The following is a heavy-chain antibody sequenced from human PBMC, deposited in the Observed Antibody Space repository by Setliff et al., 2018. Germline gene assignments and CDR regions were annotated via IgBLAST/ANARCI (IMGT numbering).Heavy chain of an antibody. CDR1: GYTFTSYG. Sequence: ASVKVSCKASGYTFTSYGISWVRQAPGQGLEWMGWISAYNGNTNYAQKLQGRVTMTTDNSKNTVNLQMNRLRPEDTAVYYCARPRGVYYDSSGPFDYWGQGTLVTVSS. J-gene: IGHJ4*02. CDR2: ISAYNGNT. CDR3: ARPRGVYYDSSGPFDY. D-gene: IGHD3-22*01. V-gene: IGHV1-18*01.